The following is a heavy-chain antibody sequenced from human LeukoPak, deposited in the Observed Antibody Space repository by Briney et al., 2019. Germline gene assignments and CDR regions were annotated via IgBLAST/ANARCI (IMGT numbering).Heavy chain of an antibody. CDR1: GFTFSSYS. J-gene: IGHJ4*02. Sequence: GVSLTLSCAASGFTFSSYSMNWVPQAPGKGREWVSSISSSSSYIYYTDSVKGRFTISRDNAKNSLYLQMNSLRAEDTAVYYCARGCSGGSCYPLNYFDYWGQGTLVTVSS. D-gene: IGHD2-15*01. CDR2: ISSSSSYI. CDR3: ARGCSGGSCYPLNYFDY. V-gene: IGHV3-21*01.